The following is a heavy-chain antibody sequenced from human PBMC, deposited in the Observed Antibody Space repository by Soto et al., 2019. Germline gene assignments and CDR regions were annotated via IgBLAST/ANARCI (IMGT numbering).Heavy chain of an antibody. D-gene: IGHD2-2*01. CDR1: GGSNIRDGYY. J-gene: IGHJ4*02. CDR3: ARATPAGSADL. CDR2: ISYSGSS. Sequence: QVQLQESGPGLVKPSQTLSLTCTVSGGSNIRDGYYWSWIRQHPGKGLEWIAYISYSGSSYSNPSLKSRVTISADTSKNQFSLRLTSVTAADTAVYFCARATPAGSADLWGQGTLVTVSS. V-gene: IGHV4-31*03.